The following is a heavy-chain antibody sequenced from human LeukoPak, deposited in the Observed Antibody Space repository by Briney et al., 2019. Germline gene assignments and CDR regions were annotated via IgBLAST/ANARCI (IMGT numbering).Heavy chain of an antibody. V-gene: IGHV3-74*01. CDR3: TRGLYGSPGDN. Sequence: PGGSLSLSCAASGFTFSNYWMHWVRQSPGKGLVWVSRIKSDGSSTSYADSVKGRFTISRDNAKNTLFLQMNSLRGEDTAVYFCTRGLYGSPGDNWGEGTLVTVSS. CDR2: IKSDGSST. D-gene: IGHD1-26*01. J-gene: IGHJ4*02. CDR1: GFTFSNYW.